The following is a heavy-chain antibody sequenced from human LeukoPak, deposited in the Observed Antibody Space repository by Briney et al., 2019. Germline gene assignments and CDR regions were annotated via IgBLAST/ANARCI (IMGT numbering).Heavy chain of an antibody. D-gene: IGHD3-16*01. J-gene: IGHJ4*02. CDR1: GFTFSSYS. CDR3: ARDLFDDYSLDY. CDR2: ISSSSSYM. V-gene: IGHV3-21*01. Sequence: GGSLRLSCAASGFTFSSYSMNWVRQAPGRGLEWVSSISSSSSYMYYADSVKGRFTISRDNAKNSLYLQMNSLRAEDTAVYYCARDLFDDYSLDYWGQGTPVTVSS.